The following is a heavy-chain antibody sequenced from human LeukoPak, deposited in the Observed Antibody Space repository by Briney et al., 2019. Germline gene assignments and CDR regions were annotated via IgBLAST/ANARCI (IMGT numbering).Heavy chain of an antibody. Sequence: GGSLRLSCAASGFTFSNYAMTWVRQAPGKGLEWISAISGRAGSTYYADSVKGRFTISRDDSKSTLYLQMNSLRAEDTAVYYCAKDEITIFAVGYNWFDPWGQGTLVTVSS. CDR2: ISGRAGST. J-gene: IGHJ5*02. CDR1: GFTFSNYA. CDR3: AKDEITIFAVGYNWFDP. D-gene: IGHD3-3*01. V-gene: IGHV3-23*01.